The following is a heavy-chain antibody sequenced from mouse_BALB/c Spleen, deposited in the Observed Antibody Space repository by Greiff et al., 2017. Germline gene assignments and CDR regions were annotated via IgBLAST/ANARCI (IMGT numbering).Heavy chain of an antibody. V-gene: IGHV1-14*01. CDR3: ARGKYDYDGFAY. Sequence: EVQLQQSGPELVKPGASVKMSCKASGYTFTSYVMHWVQQKPGQGLEWIGYINPYNDGTKYNDKFKGKATLTSDKSTSTAYMELSSLSSEDSAVYYCARGKYDYDGFAYWGQGTLDTVSA. D-gene: IGHD2-4*01. CDR1: GYTFTSYV. J-gene: IGHJ3*01. CDR2: INPYNDGT.